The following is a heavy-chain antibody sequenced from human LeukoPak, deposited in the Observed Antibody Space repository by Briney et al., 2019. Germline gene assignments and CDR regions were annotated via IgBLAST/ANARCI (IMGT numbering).Heavy chain of an antibody. V-gene: IGHV4-61*02. CDR2: IYTSGST. CDR1: GGSISSGSYY. Sequence: SETLSLTCTVSGGSISSGSYYWSWIRQPAGKGLEWIGRIYTSGSTYYNPSLKSRVTISVDTSKNQFSLKLSSVTAADTAVYYCARGLRYGDYYFDYWGQGTLVTVSS. J-gene: IGHJ4*02. D-gene: IGHD4-17*01. CDR3: ARGLRYGDYYFDY.